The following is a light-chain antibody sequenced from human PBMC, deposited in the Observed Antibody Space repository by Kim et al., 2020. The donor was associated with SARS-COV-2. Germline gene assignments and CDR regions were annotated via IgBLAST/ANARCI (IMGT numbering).Light chain of an antibody. CDR3: QQYNGWPRT. CDR2: GAS. Sequence: SVSPGERATLSCRASESVSSNLAWYQQKPGQVPRLLIFGASTRATDMPARFSASGSGTEFTLTISSLQSEDFAVYYCQQYNGWPRTFGQGTKLEI. V-gene: IGKV3-15*01. J-gene: IGKJ1*01. CDR1: ESVSSN.